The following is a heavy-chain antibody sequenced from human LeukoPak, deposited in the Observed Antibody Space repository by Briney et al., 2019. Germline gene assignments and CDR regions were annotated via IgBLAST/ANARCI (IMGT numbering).Heavy chain of an antibody. D-gene: IGHD6-19*01. V-gene: IGHV3-30*04. J-gene: IGHJ1*01. CDR2: ISHDGTYE. Sequence: GRSLRLSCAASRFTFSSYAMHWVRQAPGKGLEWVAGISHDGTYEYQADSVKGRFTISRDNSKSTLYLQMNSLRVEDTAIYYCARDRITVPGMGAFQHWSQGTLVTVSS. CDR1: RFTFSSYA. CDR3: ARDRITVPGMGAFQH.